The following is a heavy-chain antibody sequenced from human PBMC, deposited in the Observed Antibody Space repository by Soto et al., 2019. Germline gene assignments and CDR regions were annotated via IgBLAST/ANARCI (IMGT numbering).Heavy chain of an antibody. J-gene: IGHJ6*04. V-gene: IGHV5-51*01. CDR1: GYSFTSYW. CDR2: IYPGDSDT. Sequence: GESLKISCKGSGYSFTSYWIGWVRQMPGKGLEWMGIIYPGDSDTRYSPSFQGQVTISADKSISTAYLQWSSLKASDTAMYYCARPFSPNDYGEPTGVDVWGKGTTVTVSS. CDR3: ARPFSPNDYGEPTGVDV. D-gene: IGHD4-17*01.